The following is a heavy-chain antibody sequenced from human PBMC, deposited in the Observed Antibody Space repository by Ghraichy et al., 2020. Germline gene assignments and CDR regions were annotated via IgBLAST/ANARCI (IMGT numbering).Heavy chain of an antibody. J-gene: IGHJ4*02. CDR1: GFTFSSYA. CDR3: AKDLQAHIVVVTAPL. CDR2: ISGSGGST. V-gene: IGHV3-23*01. D-gene: IGHD2-21*02. Sequence: GESLRLSCAASGFTFSSYAMSWVRQAPGKGLEWVSAISGSGGSTYYADSVKGRFTISRDNSKNTLYLQMNSLRAEDTAVYYCAKDLQAHIVVVTAPLWGQGTLVTVSS.